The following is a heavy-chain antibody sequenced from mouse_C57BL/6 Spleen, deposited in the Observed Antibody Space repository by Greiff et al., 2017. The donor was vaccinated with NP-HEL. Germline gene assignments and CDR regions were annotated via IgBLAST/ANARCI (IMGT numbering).Heavy chain of an antibody. V-gene: IGHV1-19*01. Sequence: EVQLQQSGPVLVKPGASVKMSCKASGYTFTDYYMNWVKQSHGKSLEWIGVINPYNGGTSYNQKFKGKATLTVDKSSSTAYMELNSLTSEDSAVYYCARRSNYGGAMDYWGQGTSVTVSS. CDR2: INPYNGGT. CDR3: ARRSNYGGAMDY. CDR1: GYTFTDYY. J-gene: IGHJ4*01. D-gene: IGHD2-5*01.